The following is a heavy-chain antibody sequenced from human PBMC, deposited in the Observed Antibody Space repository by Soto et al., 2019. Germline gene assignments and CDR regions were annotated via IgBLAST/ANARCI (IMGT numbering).Heavy chain of an antibody. Sequence: QVQLQQWGAGLLKPSETLSLTCAVYGGSFSGYYWSWIRQPPGKGLEWIGEINNSGSTNYNPSLKSRVTISVDTSKNQFSLKLSSVTAADTAVYYCARVDNVVVPAAMDVWGKGTTVTVSS. V-gene: IGHV4-34*01. D-gene: IGHD2-2*01. J-gene: IGHJ6*04. CDR3: ARVDNVVVPAAMDV. CDR1: GGSFSGYY. CDR2: INNSGST.